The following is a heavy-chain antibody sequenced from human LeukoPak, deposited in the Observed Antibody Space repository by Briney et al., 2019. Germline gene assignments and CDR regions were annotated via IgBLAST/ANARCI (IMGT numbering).Heavy chain of an antibody. D-gene: IGHD1-26*01. CDR2: IIPIFGTA. CDR3: AREGDSVGATSKTLDAFDI. Sequence: GASVKVSCKASGGTFSSYAIGWVRQAPGQGLEWMGGIIPIFGTANYAQKFQGRVTITADESTSTAYMELSSLRSEDTAVYYCAREGDSVGATSKTLDAFDIWGQGTMVTVSS. V-gene: IGHV1-69*13. J-gene: IGHJ3*02. CDR1: GGTFSSYA.